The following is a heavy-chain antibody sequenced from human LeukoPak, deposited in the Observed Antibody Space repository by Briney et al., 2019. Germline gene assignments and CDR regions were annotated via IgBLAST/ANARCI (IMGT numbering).Heavy chain of an antibody. Sequence: ASVKVSCKASGYTFTSYDINWVRQATGQGLEWMGWMNPNSGNTGYAQKFQGRVTITRNTSISTAYMELSSLRSEDTAVYYCARGLRSIVGATTDYMDVWGKGTTVTVSS. D-gene: IGHD1-26*01. V-gene: IGHV1-8*03. J-gene: IGHJ6*03. CDR3: ARGLRSIVGATTDYMDV. CDR1: GYTFTSYD. CDR2: MNPNSGNT.